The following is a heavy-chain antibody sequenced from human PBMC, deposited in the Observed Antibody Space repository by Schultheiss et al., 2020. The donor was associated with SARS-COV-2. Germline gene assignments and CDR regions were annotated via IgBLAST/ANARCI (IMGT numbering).Heavy chain of an antibody. CDR2: ISSSSSTI. Sequence: GGSLRLSCAASGFTFSSYAMSWVRQAPGKGLEWVSYISSSSSTIYYADSVKGRFTISRDNAKNSLYLQMNSLRAEDTAVYYCAKRQTYYGAALDYWGQGTLVTVSS. V-gene: IGHV3-48*04. CDR3: AKRQTYYGAALDY. CDR1: GFTFSSYA. D-gene: IGHD4-17*01. J-gene: IGHJ4*02.